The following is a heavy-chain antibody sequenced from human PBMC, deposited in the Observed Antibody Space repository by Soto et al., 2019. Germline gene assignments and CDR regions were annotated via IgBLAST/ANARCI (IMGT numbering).Heavy chain of an antibody. V-gene: IGHV4-30-2*01. Sequence: QLQLQESGSGLVKPSQTLSLTCAVSGGSISSGGYSWSWIRQPPGKGLEWIGYIYHSGSTYYNPSLKSRVTISVDRSKNQFSLKLSSASAADTVVYYCARALYCSGGSCYSWFDPWGQGTLVTVSS. CDR2: IYHSGST. CDR3: ARALYCSGGSCYSWFDP. D-gene: IGHD2-15*01. J-gene: IGHJ5*02. CDR1: GGSISSGGYS.